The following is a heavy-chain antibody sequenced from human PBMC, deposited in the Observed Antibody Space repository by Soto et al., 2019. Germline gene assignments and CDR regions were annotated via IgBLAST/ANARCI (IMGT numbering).Heavy chain of an antibody. CDR3: ARVSRAMIVVVITVSFEY. V-gene: IGHV3-30-3*01. CDR1: GFTFNTYA. J-gene: IGHJ4*02. D-gene: IGHD3-22*01. CDR2: ISYDGSKK. Sequence: HPGGSLRLACVASGFTFNTYAMHWVRQAPGNGLEWVAVISYDGSKKYYADSVKGRFTISRDNSKNTLYLQMNSLRAEDTAVYYCARVSRAMIVVVITVSFEYWGQGALVTVSS.